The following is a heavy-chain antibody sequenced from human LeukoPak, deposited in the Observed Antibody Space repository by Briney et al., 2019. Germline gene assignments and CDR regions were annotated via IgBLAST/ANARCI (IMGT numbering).Heavy chain of an antibody. CDR1: GYTFTSYD. CDR3: ARGPLYDSSGYYYFLPFDY. Sequence: AASVKVSCKASGYTFTSYDINWVRQATGQGLEWMGWMNPNSGNTGYAQKFQGRVTMTRNTSISTAYMELSSLRSEDTAVYYCARGPLYDSSGYYYFLPFDYWGQGTLVTVSS. J-gene: IGHJ4*02. CDR2: MNPNSGNT. D-gene: IGHD3-22*01. V-gene: IGHV1-8*01.